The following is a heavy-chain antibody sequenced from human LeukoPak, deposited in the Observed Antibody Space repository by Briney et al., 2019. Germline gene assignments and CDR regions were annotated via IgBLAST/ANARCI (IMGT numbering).Heavy chain of an antibody. CDR1: GFTFSSYS. J-gene: IGHJ6*02. Sequence: GGPLRLSCAASGFTFSSYSMNWVRQAPGKGLEWVSSISSSSSYIYYADSVKGRFTISRDNAKNSLYLQMNSLRAEDTAVYYCARGIQLWTTYYYYGMDVWGQGTTVTVSS. CDR2: ISSSSSYI. D-gene: IGHD5-18*01. CDR3: ARGIQLWTTYYYYGMDV. V-gene: IGHV3-21*01.